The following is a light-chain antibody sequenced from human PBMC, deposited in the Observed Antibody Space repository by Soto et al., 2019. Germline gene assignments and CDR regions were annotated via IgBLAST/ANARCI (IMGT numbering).Light chain of an antibody. CDR1: SSDVGGYNC. Sequence: QSALTQPASVSGSPGQSITISCTGTSSDVGGYNCVSWYQQHPGKAPKLMIYDVSNRPSGVSNRFSGSKSGNTASLTFFGLQAEDEADYYCSSYTSSSTYVFGTGTKVTVL. CDR2: DVS. J-gene: IGLJ1*01. CDR3: SSYTSSSTYV. V-gene: IGLV2-14*01.